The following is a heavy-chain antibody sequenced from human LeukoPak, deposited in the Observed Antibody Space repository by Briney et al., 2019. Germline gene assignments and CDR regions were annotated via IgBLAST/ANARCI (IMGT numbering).Heavy chain of an antibody. Sequence: PSETLSLTCTVSGGSISSYYWSWIRQPPGKGLEWIGYIYTSGSTNYNPSLKSRVTISVDTSKNQFSLELSSVTAADTAVYYCARHRSYYDFDYWGQGTLVTVSS. CDR1: GGSISSYY. CDR3: ARHRSYYDFDY. CDR2: IYTSGST. V-gene: IGHV4-4*09. D-gene: IGHD1-26*01. J-gene: IGHJ4*02.